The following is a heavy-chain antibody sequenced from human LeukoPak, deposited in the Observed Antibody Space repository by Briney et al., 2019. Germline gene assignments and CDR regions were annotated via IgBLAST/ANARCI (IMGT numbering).Heavy chain of an antibody. J-gene: IGHJ4*02. CDR2: ISGSGGST. CDR1: GSTFSSYG. D-gene: IGHD2-8*02. V-gene: IGHV3-23*01. CDR3: ATYRQVLLPFES. Sequence: PGGSLRLSCAASGSTFSSYGMSWVRQAPGKGLEWVSAISGSGGSTYYADSVKGRFTISRDNAKNTLYLQMNSLRAEDTAIYYCATYRQVLLPFESWGQGTLVTVSS.